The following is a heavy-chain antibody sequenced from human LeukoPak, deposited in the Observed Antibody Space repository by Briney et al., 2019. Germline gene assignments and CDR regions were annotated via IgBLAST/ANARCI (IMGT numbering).Heavy chain of an antibody. CDR1: GGSISSGGYY. V-gene: IGHV4-61*08. CDR2: IYYSGST. Sequence: PSETLSLTCTVSGGSISSGGYYWSWIRQHPGKGLEWIGYIYYSGSTNYNPSLKSRVTISVDTSKNQFSLKLSSVTAADTAVYYCARQGRVATMSFFDYWGQGTLVTVSS. CDR3: ARQGRVATMSFFDY. D-gene: IGHD5-12*01. J-gene: IGHJ4*02.